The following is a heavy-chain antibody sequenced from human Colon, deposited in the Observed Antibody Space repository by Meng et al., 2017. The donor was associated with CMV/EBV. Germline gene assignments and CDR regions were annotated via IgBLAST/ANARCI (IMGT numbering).Heavy chain of an antibody. D-gene: IGHD1-26*01. CDR3: ARGLSGTSDEDYSYFYDMDV. V-gene: IGHV3-13*05. J-gene: IGHJ6*02. CDR1: GFTFRIYD. Sequence: GGSLRLSCAASGFTFRIYDMHWVRQAPGKGLEWVSGIGINGDPHYPDSVKGRFTIFRENAKNSLYLQVNSLRAGDTAVYFCARGLSGTSDEDYSYFYDMDVWGQGTTVTVSS. CDR2: IGINGDP.